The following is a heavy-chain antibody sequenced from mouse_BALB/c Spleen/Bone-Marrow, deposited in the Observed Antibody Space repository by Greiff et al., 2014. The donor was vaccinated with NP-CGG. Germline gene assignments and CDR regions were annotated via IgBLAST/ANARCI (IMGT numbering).Heavy chain of an antibody. Sequence: EVHLVESGGGLVKPGGSLKLSCAASGFTFSDYYMCWIRQTPEKRLEWVATVSDGGNYTYYPDSVKGRFTISRDNAKNNLYLQMSSLKSEDTAMYYCVRSGGRYGAMDYWGQGTSVTVSS. J-gene: IGHJ4*01. D-gene: IGHD2-10*02. V-gene: IGHV5-4*02. CDR3: VRSGGRYGAMDY. CDR1: GFTFSDYY. CDR2: VSDGGNYT.